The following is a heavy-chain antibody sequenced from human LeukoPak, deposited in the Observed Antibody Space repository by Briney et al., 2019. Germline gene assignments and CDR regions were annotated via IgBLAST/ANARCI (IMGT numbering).Heavy chain of an antibody. D-gene: IGHD4-17*01. V-gene: IGHV3-30*18. Sequence: PGRSLRLSCAASGFTFSSYGMHWVRQAPGKGQEWVAVMSYDGRNKYYADSVKGRFTISRDNSRNTLNLQMNSLRTEDTAVYYCAKDGHTVTVFDSWGQGTLVTVSS. CDR2: MSYDGRNK. CDR1: GFTFSSYG. CDR3: AKDGHTVTVFDS. J-gene: IGHJ4*02.